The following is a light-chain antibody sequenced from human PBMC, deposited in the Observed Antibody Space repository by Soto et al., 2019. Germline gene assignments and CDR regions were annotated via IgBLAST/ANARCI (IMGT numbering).Light chain of an antibody. CDR2: DAS. V-gene: IGKV3-11*01. CDR3: QHRSKWPGT. CDR1: QSVSSY. Sequence: EIVLTQSPATLSLSPGERATLSCRASQSVSSYLAWYQQKPGQAPRLLIYDASNRATGIPARFSGSGSDTVFAITIRSLDHEDVVVYSRQHRSKWPGTFVQGTKVEI. J-gene: IGKJ1*01.